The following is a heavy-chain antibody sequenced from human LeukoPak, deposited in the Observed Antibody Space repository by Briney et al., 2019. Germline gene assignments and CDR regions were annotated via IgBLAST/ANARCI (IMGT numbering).Heavy chain of an antibody. V-gene: IGHV4-30-2*01. D-gene: IGHD6-6*01. CDR1: GGSISSGGYY. CDR2: IYHSGST. Sequence: SETLSLTCTVSGGSISSGGYYWSWIRQPPGKGLEWIGYIYHSGSTYYNPSLKSRVTISVDRSKNQFSLKLSSVTAADTAVYYCARARIAARPQAFDIWGQGTMVTVSS. J-gene: IGHJ3*02. CDR3: ARARIAARPQAFDI.